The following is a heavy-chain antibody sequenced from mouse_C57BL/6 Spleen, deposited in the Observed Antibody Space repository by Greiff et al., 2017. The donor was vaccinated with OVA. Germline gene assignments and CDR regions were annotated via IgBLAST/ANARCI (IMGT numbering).Heavy chain of an antibody. CDR2: IYPGSGNT. V-gene: IGHV1-66*01. J-gene: IGHJ2*01. CDR1: GYSFTSYY. CDR3: ARWVLTYFDY. Sequence: QVQLKQSGPELVKPGASVKISCKASGYSFTSYYIHWVKQRPGQGLEWIGWIYPGSGNTKYNEKFKGKATLTADTSSSTAYMQLSSLTSEDSAVYYGARWVLTYFDYWGQGTTLTVSS. D-gene: IGHD4-1*01.